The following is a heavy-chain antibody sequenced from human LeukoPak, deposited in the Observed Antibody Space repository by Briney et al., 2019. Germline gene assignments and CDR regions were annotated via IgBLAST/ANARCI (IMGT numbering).Heavy chain of an antibody. CDR3: AKDYYYGSGTPPNWFDP. V-gene: IGHV3-23*01. J-gene: IGHJ5*02. CDR2: ISGSGGST. CDR1: GFTFSSYA. Sequence: GGSLRLSCAASGFTFSSYAMSWVRQAPGKGLEWVSAISGSGGSTYYADSVKGRFTMSRDNSKNTLYLQMNSLRAEDTAVYYCAKDYYYGSGTPPNWFDPWGQGTLVTVSS. D-gene: IGHD3-10*01.